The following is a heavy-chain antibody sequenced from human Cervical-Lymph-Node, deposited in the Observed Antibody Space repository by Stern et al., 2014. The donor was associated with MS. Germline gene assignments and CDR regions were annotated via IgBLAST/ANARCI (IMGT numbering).Heavy chain of an antibody. CDR1: GYTFRSFD. V-gene: IGHV1-8*01. CDR2: MKPSSGDT. CDR3: ARDDSRTAFDI. J-gene: IGHJ3*02. D-gene: IGHD4-11*01. Sequence: QVQLVQSGAEVKKPGASVKVSCRVSGYTFRSFDINWVRQAAGQGLEWMGWMKPSSGDTGYAKEFQDRITMTRDTSINTAYMELSSLRSKDTAVYYCARDDSRTAFDIWGQGTMVTVSS.